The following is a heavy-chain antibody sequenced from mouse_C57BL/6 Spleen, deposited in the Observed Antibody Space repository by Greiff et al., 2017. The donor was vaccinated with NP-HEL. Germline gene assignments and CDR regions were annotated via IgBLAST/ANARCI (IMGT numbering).Heavy chain of an antibody. CDR1: GFTFSSYA. J-gene: IGHJ2*01. D-gene: IGHD1-1*01. Sequence: EVNVVESGGGLVKPGGSLKLSCAASGFTFSSYAMSWVRQTPEKRLEWVATISDGGSYTYYPDNVKGRFTISRDNAKNNLYLQMSHLKSEDTAMYYCARRHYYGSSFDYWGQGTTLTVSS. V-gene: IGHV5-4*03. CDR2: ISDGGSYT. CDR3: ARRHYYGSSFDY.